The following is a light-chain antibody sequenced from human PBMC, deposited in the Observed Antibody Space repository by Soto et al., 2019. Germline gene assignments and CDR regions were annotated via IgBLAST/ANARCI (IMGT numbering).Light chain of an antibody. V-gene: IGKV3-20*01. Sequence: EIVLIQSPATLSLSPGERATLSCRASQSVGSYLAWYQHKPGQAPRLLMYGVSSRATGIPDRFTGSGSGADFTLTISRLEPEDFAVYYCQVYGPSPPITFGQGTRLEIK. CDR3: QVYGPSPPIT. CDR1: QSVGSY. J-gene: IGKJ5*01. CDR2: GVS.